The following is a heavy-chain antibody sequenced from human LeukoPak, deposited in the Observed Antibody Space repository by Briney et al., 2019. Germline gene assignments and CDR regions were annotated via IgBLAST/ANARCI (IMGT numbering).Heavy chain of an antibody. CDR3: AKGGGAAFYYYMDV. V-gene: IGHV3-23*01. CDR1: GFTFSSYA. CDR2: ISGNGDST. D-gene: IGHD1-26*01. Sequence: PGGSLRLSCAASGFTFSSYAMSWIRQAPGKGLEWVSTISGNGDSTYYGDSVKGRFTISRDKSKNTLYLQMNSLRAEDTAVYYCAKGGGAAFYYYMDVWGKGTTVTVSS. J-gene: IGHJ6*03.